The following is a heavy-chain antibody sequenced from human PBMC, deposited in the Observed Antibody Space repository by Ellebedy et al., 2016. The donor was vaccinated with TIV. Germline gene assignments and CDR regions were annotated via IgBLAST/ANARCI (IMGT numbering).Heavy chain of an antibody. V-gene: IGHV3-74*01. Sequence: GESLKISCAASGFTFRSYWMNWVRQAPGEGLMWVSRINSDASATTYADSVKGRFTISRDNSKNTLYLQMNSLRVEDTAVYYCARDRWFGTDPFRSDSAYYFGIDVWGQGTTVTVSS. CDR3: ARDRWFGTDPFRSDSAYYFGIDV. CDR1: GFTFRSYW. CDR2: INSDASAT. J-gene: IGHJ6*02. D-gene: IGHD3/OR15-3a*01.